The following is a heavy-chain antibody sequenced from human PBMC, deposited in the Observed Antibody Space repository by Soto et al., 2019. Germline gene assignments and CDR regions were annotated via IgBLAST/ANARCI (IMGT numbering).Heavy chain of an antibody. CDR2: INAGNGNT. Sequence: ASVKVSCKASGYTFTSYAMHWVRQAPGQRLEWMGWINAGNGNTKYSQKFQGRVTITRDTSASTAYMELSSLRSEDTAVYYCARDVTNYYDSSGHLYNWFDPWGQGTLVTVS. V-gene: IGHV1-3*01. CDR3: ARDVTNYYDSSGHLYNWFDP. J-gene: IGHJ5*02. D-gene: IGHD3-22*01. CDR1: GYTFTSYA.